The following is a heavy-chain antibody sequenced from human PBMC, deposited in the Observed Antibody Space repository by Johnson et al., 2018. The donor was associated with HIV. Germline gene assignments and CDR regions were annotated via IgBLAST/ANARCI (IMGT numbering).Heavy chain of an antibody. CDR1: GFTFSSYG. CDR2: IWYDGTNK. D-gene: IGHD2/OR15-2a*01. Sequence: QVQLVESGGGVVQPGRSLRLSCAASGFTFSSYGMHWVRQAPGKGLEWVALIWYDGTNKYYADSVKGRFTISRDNSKNTLYLQMNSLRAEDTAVYYCAKAIGDAFDIWGQGTMVTVSS. V-gene: IGHV3-33*06. J-gene: IGHJ3*02. CDR3: AKAIGDAFDI.